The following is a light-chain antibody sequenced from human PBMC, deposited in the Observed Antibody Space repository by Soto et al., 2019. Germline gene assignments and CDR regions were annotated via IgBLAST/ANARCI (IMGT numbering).Light chain of an antibody. CDR1: ISNIENNY. V-gene: IGLV1-51*01. Sequence: QSVLTQPPSVSAAPGQTVTISRSGSISNIENNYVSWYQQLPGIAPKLLIYDNNRRPSGIPDRFSGSKSGTSATLGITGLQAGDEADYYCGTWDSSLSVVVFGGGTKLTVL. CDR2: DNN. CDR3: GTWDSSLSVVV. J-gene: IGLJ2*01.